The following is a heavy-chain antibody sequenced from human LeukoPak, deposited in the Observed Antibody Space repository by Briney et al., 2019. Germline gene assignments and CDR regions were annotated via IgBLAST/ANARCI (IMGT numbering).Heavy chain of an antibody. CDR3: ARGLRFLEWLNWFDP. J-gene: IGHJ5*02. CDR2: IYYSGST. D-gene: IGHD3-3*01. V-gene: IGHV4-59*01. Sequence: KPSETLCLTCTVSGCSISSYYLSWIRQPPGKGLEWIAYIYYSGSTNYNPSLKSRITLSVDTSKNQFSLELSSVTAADTAVYYCARGLRFLEWLNWFDPWGQGTLVTVSS. CDR1: GCSISSYY.